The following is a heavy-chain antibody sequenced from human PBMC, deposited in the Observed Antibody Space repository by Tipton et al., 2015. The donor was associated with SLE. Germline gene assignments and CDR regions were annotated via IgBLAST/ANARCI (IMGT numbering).Heavy chain of an antibody. D-gene: IGHD3-22*01. J-gene: IGHJ4*02. V-gene: IGHV3-15*01. CDR1: GFTLFNAG. Sequence: SLRLSCAASGFTLFNAGMSWVRQAPGKGLEWVGHIRGNTDGGTEYAAPVKGRFSISRDDSKNTLYLQINSLKTEDTAVYYCTTTLDYYDSGGYYHGDHWGQGTLVTVSS. CDR3: TTTLDYYDSGGYYHGDH. CDR2: IRGNTDGGT.